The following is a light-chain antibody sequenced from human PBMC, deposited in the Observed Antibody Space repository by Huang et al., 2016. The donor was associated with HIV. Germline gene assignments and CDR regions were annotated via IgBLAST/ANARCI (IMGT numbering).Light chain of an antibody. V-gene: IGKV1-5*03. CDR3: LQYDTYARA. CDR1: QSINDY. J-gene: IGKJ1*01. Sequence: DIQMTQFPSTLSASVGDRVTLSCRASQSINDYLAWYQKKPGRAPKLLIRKASTLESGVPSRFSGGGSGTEFNLTISSLHPDDFATYYCLQYDTYARAFGQGTKVDVK. CDR2: KAS.